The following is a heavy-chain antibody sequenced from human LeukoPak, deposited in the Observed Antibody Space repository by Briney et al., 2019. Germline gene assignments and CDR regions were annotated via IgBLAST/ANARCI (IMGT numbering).Heavy chain of an antibody. Sequence: GRSLRLSCAASGFTFSSYGMHWVRQAPGKGPEWVAVIWYDGSNKYYADSVKGRFTISRDNSKNTLYLQMNSLRAEDTAVYYCARDSRIAAAGTRETSFDYWGQGTLVTVSS. V-gene: IGHV3-33*01. CDR1: GFTFSSYG. CDR2: IWYDGSNK. J-gene: IGHJ4*02. CDR3: ARDSRIAAAGTRETSFDY. D-gene: IGHD6-13*01.